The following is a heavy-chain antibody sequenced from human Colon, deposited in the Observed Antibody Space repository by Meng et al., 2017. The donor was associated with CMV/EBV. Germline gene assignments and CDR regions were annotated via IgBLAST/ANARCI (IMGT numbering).Heavy chain of an antibody. V-gene: IGHV4-39*07. CDR1: GGSLSSSSYY. CDR2: IYYSGST. D-gene: IGHD6-13*01. J-gene: IGHJ4*02. CDR3: ARAAAAGEYYFDY. Sequence: QEAGTGLVKPSAILSLTCTVSGGSLSSSSYYWGWIRQPPGKGLEWIGSIYYSGSTYYNPSLKSRVTISVETSENQFSLKLSSVTAADTAVYYCARAAAAGEYYFDYWGQGTLVTVSS.